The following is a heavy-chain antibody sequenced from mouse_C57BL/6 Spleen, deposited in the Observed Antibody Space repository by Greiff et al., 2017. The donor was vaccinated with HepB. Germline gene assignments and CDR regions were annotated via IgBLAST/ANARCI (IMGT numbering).Heavy chain of an antibody. CDR1: GYTFTSYW. J-gene: IGHJ4*01. V-gene: IGHV1-50*01. D-gene: IGHD1-1*01. CDR3: ARYGSRAMDY. CDR2: IDPSDNYT. Sequence: QVQLQQPGAELVKPGASVKLSCKASGYTFTSYWMQWVKQRPGQGLEWIGEIDPSDNYTNYNQKLKVKATLTVDTSSSTAYMQLSSLTSADSAVYYCARYGSRAMDYWGQGTSVTVSS.